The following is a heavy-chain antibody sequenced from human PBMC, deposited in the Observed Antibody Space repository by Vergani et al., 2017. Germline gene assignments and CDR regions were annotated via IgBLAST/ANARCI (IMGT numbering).Heavy chain of an antibody. V-gene: IGHV1-46*01. CDR2: INPSGGST. D-gene: IGHD1-26*01. CDR3: ARVSGGVGATYYFDY. J-gene: IGHJ4*02. CDR1: GYTFTSYY. Sequence: QVQLVQSGTEVKKPGASVKVSCKASGYTFTSYYMHWVRQAPGQGLEWMGIINPSGGSTSYAQKFQGRVTMTSDTSTSTVYMELSSLRSEDTAVYYCARVSGGVGATYYFDYWGQGTLVTVSS.